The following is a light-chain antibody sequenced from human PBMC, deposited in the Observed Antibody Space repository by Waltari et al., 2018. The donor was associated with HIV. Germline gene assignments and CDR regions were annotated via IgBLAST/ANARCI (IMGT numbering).Light chain of an antibody. CDR1: KLGNMY. CDR3: QAWDSGTGVV. Sequence: SYELTQPPSVSVSPGQTASVTCSGVKLGNMYSWRYLQKPGQSPVLVIYKDNKRPSGIPERFSGSNSGNTATLTISGTQAMDEADYYCQAWDSGTGVVFGGGTKLTVL. J-gene: IGLJ2*01. V-gene: IGLV3-1*01. CDR2: KDN.